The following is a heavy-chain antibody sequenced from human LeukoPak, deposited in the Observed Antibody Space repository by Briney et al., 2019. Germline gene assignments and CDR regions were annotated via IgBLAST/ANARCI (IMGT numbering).Heavy chain of an antibody. J-gene: IGHJ4*02. CDR1: GFFVSDHY. CDR3: ARGSMGQYYFYY. CDR2: IYSGGTT. V-gene: IGHV3-66*01. Sequence: GGSLRLSCAASGFFVSDHYMNWVRQAPGKGLEWVSVIYSGGTTYYADSVKGRFTISRDNSMNTLYLHMNNLRAEDTAVYYCARGSMGQYYFYYWGQGTLVTVSS. D-gene: IGHD2/OR15-2a*01.